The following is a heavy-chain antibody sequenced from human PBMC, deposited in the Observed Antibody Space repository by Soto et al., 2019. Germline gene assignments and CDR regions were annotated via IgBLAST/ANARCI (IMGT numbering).Heavy chain of an antibody. D-gene: IGHD3-10*01. Sequence: GGSLRLSCAASGFTFSGSAMHWVRQASGKGLEWVGRIRSKANSYATAYAASVKGRFTISRDDSKNTAYLQMNSLKTEDTAVYYCTRHPPIMVRGVTSMDVWGQGTTVTVSS. J-gene: IGHJ6*02. CDR3: TRHPPIMVRGVTSMDV. CDR2: IRSKANSYAT. V-gene: IGHV3-73*01. CDR1: GFTFSGSA.